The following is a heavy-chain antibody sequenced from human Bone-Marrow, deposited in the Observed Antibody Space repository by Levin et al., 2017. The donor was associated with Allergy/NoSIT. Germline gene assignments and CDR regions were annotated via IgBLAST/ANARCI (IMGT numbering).Heavy chain of an antibody. CDR1: GFTVSSNY. V-gene: IGHV3-53*01. D-gene: IGHD6-19*01. Sequence: GGSLRLSCAASGFTVSSNYMSWVRQAPGKGLEWVSVIYSGGSTYYADSVKGRFTISRDNSKNTLYLQMNSLRAEDTAVYYCARGLAVAGTKTTRNDAFDIWGQGTMVTVSS. CDR2: IYSGGST. CDR3: ARGLAVAGTKTTRNDAFDI. J-gene: IGHJ3*02.